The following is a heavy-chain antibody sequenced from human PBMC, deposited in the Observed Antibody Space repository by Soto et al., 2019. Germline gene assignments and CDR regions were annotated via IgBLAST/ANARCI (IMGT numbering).Heavy chain of an antibody. J-gene: IGHJ2*01. CDR1: RFTFSSYW. D-gene: IGHD5-12*01. CDR2: IKQDGSEK. CDR3: ARRGYSGYDFVRYWYFDL. Sequence: EVQLVESGGGLVQPGGSLRLSCAASRFTFSSYWMSWVRQAPGKGLEWVANIKQDGSEKYYVDSVKGRFTISRDNAKNSLYLQMNSLRAEDTAVYYCARRGYSGYDFVRYWYFDLWGRGTLVTVSS. V-gene: IGHV3-7*03.